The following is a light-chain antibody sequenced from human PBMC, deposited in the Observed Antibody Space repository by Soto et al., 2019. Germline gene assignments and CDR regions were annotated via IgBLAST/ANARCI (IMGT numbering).Light chain of an antibody. CDR2: GAS. Sequence: ENVLTQSPGTLSLSPGERATLSCRASQSVSSSYLAWYQQKPGQAPRLLIYGASSRATGIPDRFSGSGSGTDFTLTISRLEPEDFALYYCQQYGSSLWTFGQGTKVEIK. V-gene: IGKV3-20*01. J-gene: IGKJ1*01. CDR3: QQYGSSLWT. CDR1: QSVSSSY.